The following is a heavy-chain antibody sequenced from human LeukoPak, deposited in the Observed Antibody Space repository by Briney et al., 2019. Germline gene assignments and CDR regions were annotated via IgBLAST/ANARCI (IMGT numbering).Heavy chain of an antibody. V-gene: IGHV1-69*05. CDR3: ARDRATTVTESFAFDI. Sequence: ASVKVSCKASGGTFSSYAISWVRQAPGQGLEWMGGIIPIFGTANYAQKFQGRVTITTDESTSTAYMELSSLRSEDTAVYYCARDRATTVTESFAFDIWGQGTMVTVSS. D-gene: IGHD4-17*01. CDR2: IIPIFGTA. J-gene: IGHJ3*02. CDR1: GGTFSSYA.